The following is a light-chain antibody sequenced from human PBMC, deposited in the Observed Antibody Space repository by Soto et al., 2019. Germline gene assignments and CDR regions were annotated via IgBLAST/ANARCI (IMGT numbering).Light chain of an antibody. V-gene: IGLV2-8*01. CDR1: SSDVGNYDY. CDR3: FSFTPTCTHV. CDR2: EVN. Sequence: QSVLTQPPSASGSPGQSVTISCTGVSSDVGNYDYVLWYQQYPGKAPKLIIFEVNKRPPGGPDRFSGSKSGNPAPRPVSGLQVEDGAEYFGFSFTPTCTHVFGTGTKVTV. J-gene: IGLJ1*01.